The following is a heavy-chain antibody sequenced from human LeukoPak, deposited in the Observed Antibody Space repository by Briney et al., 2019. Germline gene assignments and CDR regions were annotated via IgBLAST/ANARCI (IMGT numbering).Heavy chain of an antibody. Sequence: ASVKVSCKASGYSFTSYGISWVRQAPGQGLEWMGWISTYDGNTNYAQRVQDRLTMTTDSSTSTAYMELRSLRSDDTAVYYCARGQLTDDLDYWGQGTLVTVSS. D-gene: IGHD1-14*01. J-gene: IGHJ4*02. CDR1: GYSFTSYG. V-gene: IGHV1-18*04. CDR3: ARGQLTDDLDY. CDR2: ISTYDGNT.